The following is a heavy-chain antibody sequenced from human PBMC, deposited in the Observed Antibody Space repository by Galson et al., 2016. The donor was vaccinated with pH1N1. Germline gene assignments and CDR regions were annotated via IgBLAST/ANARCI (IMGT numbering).Heavy chain of an antibody. CDR3: AKDLGDDIWGSYRPGD. Sequence: SLRLSCAASGFAFSNYAMSWVRQAPGKGLEWVSATSGSGGPTYFADSVRGRFTVSRDHSKNTLYLQMSSLRAEDTGVYYCAKDLGDDIWGSYRPGDWGQGALVTVSS. V-gene: IGHV3-23*01. CDR1: GFAFSNYA. CDR2: TSGSGGPT. J-gene: IGHJ4*02. D-gene: IGHD3-16*02.